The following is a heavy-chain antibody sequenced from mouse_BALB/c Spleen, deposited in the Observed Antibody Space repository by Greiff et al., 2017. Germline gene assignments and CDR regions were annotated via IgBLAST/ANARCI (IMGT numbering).Heavy chain of an antibody. J-gene: IGHJ2*01. CDR2: IYPGNVNT. CDR3: ATYYYGSS. D-gene: IGHD1-1*01. Sequence: QVQLKQSGPELVKPGASVRISCKASGYTFTSYYIHWVKQRPGQGLEWIGWIYPGNVNTKYNEKFKGKATLTADKSSSTAYMQLSSLTSEDSAVYFCATYYYGSSWGQGTTLTVSS. CDR1: GYTFTSYY. V-gene: IGHV1S56*01.